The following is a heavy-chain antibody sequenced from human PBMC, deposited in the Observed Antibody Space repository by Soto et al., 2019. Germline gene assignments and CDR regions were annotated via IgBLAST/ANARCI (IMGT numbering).Heavy chain of an antibody. J-gene: IGHJ4*02. V-gene: IGHV4-59*01. Sequence: PSETLSLTCTVSGGSISSYYWSWIRQPPGKGLEWIGYIYYSGSTNYNPSLKSRVTISVDTSKNQFSLKLSSVTAADTAVYYCARGSPYYDFWSGYYSFAFFDYWGQGTLVTVSS. CDR2: IYYSGST. CDR3: ARGSPYYDFWSGYYSFAFFDY. CDR1: GGSISSYY. D-gene: IGHD3-3*01.